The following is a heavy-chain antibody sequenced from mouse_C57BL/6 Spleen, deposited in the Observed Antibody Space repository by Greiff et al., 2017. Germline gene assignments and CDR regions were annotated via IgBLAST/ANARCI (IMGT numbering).Heavy chain of an antibody. Sequence: EVQLVESGPGMVKPSQSLSLTCTVTGYSITSGYDWHWIRHFPGNKLEWMGYISYSGSTNYNPSLKSRISITHDTSKNHFFLKLNSVTTEDTATYYCARARQLYAMDYWGQGTSVTVSS. J-gene: IGHJ4*01. CDR1: GYSITSGYD. CDR2: ISYSGST. CDR3: ARARQLYAMDY. D-gene: IGHD6-1*01. V-gene: IGHV3-1*01.